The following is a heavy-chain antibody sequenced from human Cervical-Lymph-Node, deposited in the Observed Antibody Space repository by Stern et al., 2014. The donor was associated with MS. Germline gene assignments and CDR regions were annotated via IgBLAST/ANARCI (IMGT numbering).Heavy chain of an antibody. CDR1: GYIFTDYY. V-gene: IGHV1-2*02. CDR3: TRALRIADRPSPGGHWFDP. CDR2: INPKSGGT. Sequence: QVQLVQSGAEVEKHGASVKVSCKASGYIFTDYYLHWVRQAPGQGLEWMGRINPKSGGTSYAQSFQGRVTLTRDTSITTAYMDLSRLTSDDTAVYYCTRALRIADRPSPGGHWFDPWGQGTLVIVSS. D-gene: IGHD6-6*01. J-gene: IGHJ5*02.